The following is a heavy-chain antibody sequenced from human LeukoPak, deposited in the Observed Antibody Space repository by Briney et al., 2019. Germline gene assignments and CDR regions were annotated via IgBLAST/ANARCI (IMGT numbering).Heavy chain of an antibody. CDR1: DYTFTYYY. CDR3: ARDLAFGEMVTNRGAFDI. CDR2: INPYSGGT. Sequence: ASVTVSYKASDYTFTYYYIHWVRQAPGQGLEWMGWINPYSGGTNYAQKFQDRVTMTRDTSISTVYMELTRLRSDDTAVYYCARDLAFGEMVTNRGAFDIWGQGTMVTVSS. V-gene: IGHV1-2*02. J-gene: IGHJ3*02. D-gene: IGHD5-24*01.